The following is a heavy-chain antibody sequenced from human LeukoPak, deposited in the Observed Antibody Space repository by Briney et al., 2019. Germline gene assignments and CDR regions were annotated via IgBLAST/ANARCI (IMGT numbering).Heavy chain of an antibody. CDR1: GFTVSSNY. V-gene: IGHV3-53*01. J-gene: IGHJ4*02. CDR3: ASDYWGPAH. D-gene: IGHD7-27*01. CDR2: IYSGGST. Sequence: PGGSLRLSCAASGFTVSSNYMSWVRQAPGKGLEWVSVIYSGGSTYYADSVKGRFTISRDNAKNTLYLQMHSLRVEDTAVYYCASDYWGPAHWGQGTLVTVSS.